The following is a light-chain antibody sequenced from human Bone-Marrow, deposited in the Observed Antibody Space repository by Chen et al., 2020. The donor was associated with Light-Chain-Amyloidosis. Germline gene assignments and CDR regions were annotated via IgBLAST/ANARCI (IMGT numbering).Light chain of an antibody. CDR3: QSADSSGTYEVI. J-gene: IGLJ2*01. Sequence: LTQPPSVSVSPGQTARLTCSGDDLPTKYAYWYQQKPGQAPVLVIHRDTERPSGISERFSGSSSGTTATLTISGVQAEDEADYHCQSADSSGTYEVIFGGGTKLTVL. CDR1: DLPTKY. CDR2: RDT. V-gene: IGLV3-25*03.